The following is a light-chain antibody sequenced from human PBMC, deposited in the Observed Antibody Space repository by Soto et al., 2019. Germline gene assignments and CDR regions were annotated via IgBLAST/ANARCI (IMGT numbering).Light chain of an antibody. CDR3: QHYNSYSEA. CDR2: KAS. V-gene: IGKV1-5*03. J-gene: IGKJ1*01. Sequence: DIQRTQSPSTLSGAVGDRVTITCLASQTISSWLAWYQQKPGKAPTLLIYKASTLKSGVPSRFSGSGSGTEFTLTISSLQPDDFATYYCQHYNSYSEAFGQGTKVDIK. CDR1: QTISSW.